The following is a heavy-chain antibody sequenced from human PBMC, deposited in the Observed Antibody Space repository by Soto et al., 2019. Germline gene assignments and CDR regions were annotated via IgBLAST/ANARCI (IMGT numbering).Heavy chain of an antibody. CDR1: GFTFSNYA. V-gene: IGHV3-23*01. D-gene: IGHD1-26*01. Sequence: EVQILQSGGGLEQPGGSLRLSCAASGFTFSNYAMSWIRQAPGKGLEWVSTIRETGNTYYADSVRGRFATSRDNSENTLYLQMSSLRAEDTAVYYCAKQQMGFIRALDYWGQGTLVTVSS. CDR3: AKQQMGFIRALDY. CDR2: IRETGNT. J-gene: IGHJ4*02.